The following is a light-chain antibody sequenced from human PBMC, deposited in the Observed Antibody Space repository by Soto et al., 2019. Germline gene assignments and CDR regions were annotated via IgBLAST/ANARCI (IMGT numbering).Light chain of an antibody. CDR3: QPYVGWRTT. CDR2: GAS. CDR1: QSVTSNY. V-gene: IGKV3-20*01. Sequence: SVWKKSNSNMSXXAGEXTSLXXRXSQSVTSNYLAWYQQKPGHAPRLLIFGASIRVTGMPDRFIGSGSGTDFTLTLRRLGPEAYAVYFCQPYVGWRTTFGHGSEVDIK. J-gene: IGKJ1*01.